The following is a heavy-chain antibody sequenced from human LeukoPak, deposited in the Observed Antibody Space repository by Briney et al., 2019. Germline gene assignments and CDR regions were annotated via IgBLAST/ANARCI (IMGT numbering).Heavy chain of an antibody. CDR1: GFTFDDYA. J-gene: IGHJ4*02. Sequence: GGSLRLSCAASGFTFDDYAMHWVRHAPGKGLEWVSGISWNSGSIVYADSVKGRFTISRDNAKNSLYLQMNSLRAEDTALYYCAKVVRTFLANWGQGTLVIVSS. D-gene: IGHD3-3*01. CDR3: AKVVRTFLAN. V-gene: IGHV3-9*01. CDR2: ISWNSGSI.